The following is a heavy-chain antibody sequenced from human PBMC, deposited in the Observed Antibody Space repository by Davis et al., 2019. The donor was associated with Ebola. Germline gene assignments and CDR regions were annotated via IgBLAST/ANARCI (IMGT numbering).Heavy chain of an antibody. CDR1: GYTFTSYA. J-gene: IGHJ6*02. CDR3: ARDLGYCSGGSCYHYGMDV. V-gene: IGHV1-3*01. D-gene: IGHD2-15*01. Sequence: ASVKVSCKASGYTFTSYAMHWVRQAPGQRLEWMGWINAGNGNTKYSQKLQGRVTMTTDTSTSTAYMELRSLRSDDTAVYYCARDLGYCSGGSCYHYGMDVWGQGTTVTVSS. CDR2: INAGNGNT.